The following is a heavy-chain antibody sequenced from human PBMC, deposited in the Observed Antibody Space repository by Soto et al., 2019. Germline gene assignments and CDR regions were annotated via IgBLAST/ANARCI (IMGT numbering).Heavy chain of an antibody. CDR3: AREDRAPLGYGMDV. CDR2: IYYSGST. Sequence: TLSLTCTVSGGSISSGGYYWSWIRQHPGKGLEWIGYIYYSGSTYYNPSLKSRVTISVDTSKNQFSLKLSSVTAADTAVYYCAREDRAPLGYGMDVWGQGTTVTVSS. CDR1: GGSISSGGYY. J-gene: IGHJ6*02. V-gene: IGHV4-31*03.